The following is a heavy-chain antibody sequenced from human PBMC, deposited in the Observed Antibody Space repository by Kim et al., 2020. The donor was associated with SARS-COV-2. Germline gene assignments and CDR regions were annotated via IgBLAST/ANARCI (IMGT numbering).Heavy chain of an antibody. J-gene: IGHJ4*02. Sequence: SETLSLTCTVSGGSFSSGTFYWSWIRQPPGKGLEWIGYIYYSGSTYYNPSLKSRLTLSVDTSRNQFSLELRSVTAADTAVYYCARDTRGYGDSDYWGQGT. CDR1: GGSFSSGTFY. CDR3: ARDTRGYGDSDY. D-gene: IGHD5-12*01. V-gene: IGHV4-30-4*01. CDR2: IYYSGST.